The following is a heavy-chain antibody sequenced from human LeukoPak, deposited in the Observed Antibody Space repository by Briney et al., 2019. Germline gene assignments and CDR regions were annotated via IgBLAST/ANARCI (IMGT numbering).Heavy chain of an antibody. J-gene: IGHJ4*02. Sequence: PGRSLRLSCAASGFTFNKYAMNWVRQAPGKGLEWVSGISGSGGSTYYADSVKGRFTISRDNSKNTLYLQMDSLRAEDTALYYCAKDVSETYYLVGHFDYWGQGALVTVSS. CDR1: GFTFNKYA. V-gene: IGHV3-23*01. D-gene: IGHD3-10*01. CDR2: ISGSGGST. CDR3: AKDVSETYYLVGHFDY.